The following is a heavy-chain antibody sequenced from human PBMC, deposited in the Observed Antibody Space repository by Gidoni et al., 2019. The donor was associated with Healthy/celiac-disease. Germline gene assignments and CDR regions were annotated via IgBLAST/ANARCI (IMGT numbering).Heavy chain of an antibody. D-gene: IGHD6-13*01. V-gene: IGHV3-33*01. CDR3: ARDQFRQLALDY. CDR2: IWYDGSNK. CDR1: GFTFSSYG. Sequence: QVQLVESGGGVVQPGRSLRLSCAAYGFTFSSYGMHWVRQAPGKGLEWVAVIWYDGSNKYYADSVKGRFTISRDNSKNTLYLQMNSLRAEDTAVYYCARDQFRQLALDYWGQGTLVTVSS. J-gene: IGHJ4*02.